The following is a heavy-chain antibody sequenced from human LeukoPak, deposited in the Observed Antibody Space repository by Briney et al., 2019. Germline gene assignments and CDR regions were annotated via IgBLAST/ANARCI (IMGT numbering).Heavy chain of an antibody. Sequence: PGGSLRLSCAASGFTFSSYSMNWVRQAPGKGLEWVSSISSSSSYIYYADSVKGRFTISRDNAKNSLYLQMNSLRAEDTAVYYCARRGSSGYHYRFDYWGQGTLVTVSS. V-gene: IGHV3-21*01. CDR2: ISSSSSYI. J-gene: IGHJ4*02. D-gene: IGHD3-22*01. CDR3: ARRGSSGYHYRFDY. CDR1: GFTFSSYS.